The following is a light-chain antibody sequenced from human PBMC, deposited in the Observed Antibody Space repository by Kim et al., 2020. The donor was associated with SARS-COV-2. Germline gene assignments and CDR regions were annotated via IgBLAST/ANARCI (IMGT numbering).Light chain of an antibody. Sequence: VTISCSGRRSNIGSNYVYWYQQLQGTAPKLLIYRNNQRPSGVPDRFSGSKSGTSASLAISGLRSEDEADYYCAAWDDSLSGPHVVFGGGTQLTVL. CDR1: RSNIGSNY. V-gene: IGLV1-47*01. CDR2: RNN. J-gene: IGLJ2*01. CDR3: AAWDDSLSGPHVV.